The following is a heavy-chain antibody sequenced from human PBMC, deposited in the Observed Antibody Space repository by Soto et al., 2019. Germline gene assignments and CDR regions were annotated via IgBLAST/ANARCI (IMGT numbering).Heavy chain of an antibody. CDR1: GFTFSSYA. V-gene: IGHV3-23*01. CDR2: ISGRGGGT. Sequence: GGSLRLSCAASGFTFSSYAMSWVRQAPGKGLEWVSAISGRGGGTHYGESVKGRLTISRDNSKNTLYLQMNSLRAEDTAVYYCAKFSKSLLWFGELLQGRGFYFDYWGQGTLVTVSS. CDR3: AKFSKSLLWFGELLQGRGFYFDY. D-gene: IGHD3-10*01. J-gene: IGHJ4*02.